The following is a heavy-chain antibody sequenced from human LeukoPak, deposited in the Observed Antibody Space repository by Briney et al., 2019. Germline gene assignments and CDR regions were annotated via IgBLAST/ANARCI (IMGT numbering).Heavy chain of an antibody. D-gene: IGHD6-19*01. CDR2: ISSGSSYI. CDR3: ARGSSSGWYLGTDY. V-gene: IGHV3-21*01. J-gene: IGHJ4*02. Sequence: GGPLRLSCAASGFTFSSYSMNWVRQAPGKGLEWVSSISSGSSYIYYADSVKGRFTISRDNAKNSLYLQMNSLRAEDTAVYYCARGSSSGWYLGTDYWGQGTLVTVSS. CDR1: GFTFSSYS.